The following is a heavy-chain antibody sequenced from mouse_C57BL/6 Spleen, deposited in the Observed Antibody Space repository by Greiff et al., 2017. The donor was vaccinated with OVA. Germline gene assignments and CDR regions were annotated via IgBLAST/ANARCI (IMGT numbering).Heavy chain of an antibody. J-gene: IGHJ3*01. Sequence: VQLQQSGPELVKPGASVKISCKASGYTFTDYYMNWVKQSHGKSLEWIGDINPNNGGTSYNQKFKGKATLTVDKSSSTAYMELRSLTSEDSAVYYCARWELSGFAYWGQGTLVTVSA. CDR1: GYTFTDYY. CDR2: INPNNGGT. V-gene: IGHV1-26*01. CDR3: ARWELSGFAY. D-gene: IGHD2-1*01.